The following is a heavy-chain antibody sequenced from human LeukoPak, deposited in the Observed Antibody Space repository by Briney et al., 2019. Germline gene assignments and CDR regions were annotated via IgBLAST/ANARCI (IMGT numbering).Heavy chain of an antibody. V-gene: IGHV1-2*02. CDR3: ARGDNYDILTGYQTPSHLSDY. CDR1: GYTXTGYY. J-gene: IGHJ4*02. Sequence: ASVKVSCKASGYTXTGYYMHWVRQAPGQGLEWMGWINLNSGGTNYAQKFQGRVTMTRDTSISTAYMELSRLRSDDTAVYYCARGDNYDILTGYQTPSHLSDYWGQGTLVTVSS. D-gene: IGHD3-9*01. CDR2: INLNSGGT.